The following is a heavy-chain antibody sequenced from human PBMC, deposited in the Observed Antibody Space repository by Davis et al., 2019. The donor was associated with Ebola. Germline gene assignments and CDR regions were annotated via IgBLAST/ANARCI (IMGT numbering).Heavy chain of an antibody. D-gene: IGHD6-19*01. J-gene: IGHJ4*02. CDR1: GFTFSSYA. V-gene: IGHV3-30-3*01. Sequence: GESLKISCAASGFTFSSYAMHWVRQAPGKGLEWVAVISYDGSNKYYADSVKGRFTISRDNSKNTLYLQMNSLRAEDTAVYYCARDHQDSSGWYFDYWGQGTLVTVSS. CDR2: ISYDGSNK. CDR3: ARDHQDSSGWYFDY.